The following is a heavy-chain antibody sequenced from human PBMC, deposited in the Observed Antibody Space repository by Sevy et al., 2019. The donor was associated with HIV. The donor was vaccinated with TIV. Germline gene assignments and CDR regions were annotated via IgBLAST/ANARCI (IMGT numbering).Heavy chain of an antibody. J-gene: IGHJ3*02. CDR3: ARDGGVYCSSTSCYPLDAFDI. Sequence: GVSLRLSCAASGFTFSSYSMNWVRQAPGKGLEWVSYISSSSSTIYYADSVKGRFTISRDNAKNSLYLQMNSLRAEDTAVYYCARDGGVYCSSTSCYPLDAFDIWGQGTMVTVSS. D-gene: IGHD2-2*01. CDR2: ISSSSSTI. V-gene: IGHV3-48*01. CDR1: GFTFSSYS.